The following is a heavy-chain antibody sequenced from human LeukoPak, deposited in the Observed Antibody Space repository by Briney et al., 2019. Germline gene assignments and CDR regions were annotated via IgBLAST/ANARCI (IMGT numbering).Heavy chain of an antibody. V-gene: IGHV3-21*04. CDR1: GFTFSTYS. CDR2: ISGSSIYI. D-gene: IGHD3-10*01. Sequence: GGSLRLSCAASGFTFSTYSMNWVRQAPGKGLEWVSSISGSSIYIYYADSVKGRFTISRDNAKNTLYLQMNSLRAEDTAVYFCAKRGVVIRVILVGFHKEAYYFDSWGQGALVTVSS. J-gene: IGHJ4*02. CDR3: AKRGVVIRVILVGFHKEAYYFDS.